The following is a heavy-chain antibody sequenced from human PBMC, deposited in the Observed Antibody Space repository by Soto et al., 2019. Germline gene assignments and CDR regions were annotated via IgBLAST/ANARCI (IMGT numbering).Heavy chain of an antibody. Sequence: QVQLQESGPGLVKPAETLSLTCSVSGGSISGYYWSWIRQPPGKGLEWIGYIYDTGSTKYNPSLKSRVTIAIDTSKNQFSLRLSSVTSADTAVYYCAREQWVVRGVFDYWGQGTLVTVSS. D-gene: IGHD6-19*01. CDR2: IYDTGST. CDR1: GGSISGYY. J-gene: IGHJ4*02. CDR3: AREQWVVRGVFDY. V-gene: IGHV4-59*01.